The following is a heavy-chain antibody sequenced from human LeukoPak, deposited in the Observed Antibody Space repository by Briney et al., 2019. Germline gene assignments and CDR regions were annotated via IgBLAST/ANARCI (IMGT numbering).Heavy chain of an antibody. CDR1: GFTLSSYA. CDR2: ISVSGNT. Sequence: GGSLRLSCAASGFTLSSYAMSWVRQAPEKGLEWVSAISVSGNTYHADSVRGRFTISRDSSKNTLYLQMNRLRAEDAAVYYCAKAPVTTCSGAYCYPFDYWGQGTLVTVSS. D-gene: IGHD2-21*01. J-gene: IGHJ4*02. CDR3: AKAPVTTCSGAYCYPFDY. V-gene: IGHV3-23*01.